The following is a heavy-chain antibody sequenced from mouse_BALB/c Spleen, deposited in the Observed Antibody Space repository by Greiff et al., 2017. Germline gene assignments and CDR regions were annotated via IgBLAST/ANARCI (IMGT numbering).Heavy chain of an antibody. Sequence: VQLQQSGAELVKPGASVKLSCKASGYTFTSYYMYWVKQRPGQGLEWIGEINPSNGGTNFNEKFKSKATLTADKSSSTAYMQLSSLTSEDSAVYFCARADLRDAMDYWGQGTSVTVSS. D-gene: IGHD3-3*01. J-gene: IGHJ4*01. CDR2: INPSNGGT. CDR3: ARADLRDAMDY. CDR1: GYTFTSYY. V-gene: IGHV1-53*01.